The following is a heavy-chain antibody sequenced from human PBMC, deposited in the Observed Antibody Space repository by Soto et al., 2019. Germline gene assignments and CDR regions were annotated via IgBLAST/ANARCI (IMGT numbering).Heavy chain of an antibody. D-gene: IGHD3-16*02. J-gene: IGHJ4*02. CDR1: GFTFSSYG. Sequence: GGSLRLSCAASGFTFSSYGMHWVRQAPGKGLEWVAVISYDGSNKYYADSVKGRFTISRDNSKNTLYLQMNSLRAEDMALYYCAKDRRLGELSLSYWGQGTLVTVSS. V-gene: IGHV3-30*18. CDR2: ISYDGSNK. CDR3: AKDRRLGELSLSY.